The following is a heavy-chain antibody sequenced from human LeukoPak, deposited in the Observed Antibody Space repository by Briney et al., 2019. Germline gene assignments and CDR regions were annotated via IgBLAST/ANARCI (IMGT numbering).Heavy chain of an antibody. CDR1: GFTFSSSW. J-gene: IGHJ4*02. D-gene: IGHD2-15*01. CDR3: ARQDDDFDY. V-gene: IGHV3-7*01. Sequence: GGSLRLSCAASGFTFSSSWMSWVRQAPGKGLEWVANIKQDGSEKYYVDSVKGRFTISRDNAKNSLYLQMNSLRAEDTAVYYCARQDDDFDYWGQGTLVTVSS. CDR2: IKQDGSEK.